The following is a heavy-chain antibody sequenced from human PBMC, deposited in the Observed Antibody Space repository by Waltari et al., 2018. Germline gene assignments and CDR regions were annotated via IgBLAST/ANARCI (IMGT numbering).Heavy chain of an antibody. J-gene: IGHJ4*02. CDR1: GGSVSSGSYY. CDR3: ARGRESQLVSLYWFDY. D-gene: IGHD6-13*01. V-gene: IGHV4-61*01. CDR2: IYSSGST. Sequence: QVQLQESGPGLVKPSETLSLTYTVSGGSVSSGSYYWSWIRQPPGKGLEWIGYIYSSGSTNYNPSLKSRVTISVDTSKNQFSLKLSSVTAADTAVYYCARGRESQLVSLYWFDYWGQGTLVTVSS.